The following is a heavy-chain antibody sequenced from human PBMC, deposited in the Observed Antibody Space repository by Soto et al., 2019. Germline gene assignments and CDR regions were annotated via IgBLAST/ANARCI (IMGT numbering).Heavy chain of an antibody. J-gene: IGHJ6*02. D-gene: IGHD6-13*01. V-gene: IGHV1-69*13. CDR3: ARVSGGGEYSSSWYYYYGMDV. CDR1: GGTFSSYA. Sequence: ASVKVSCKASGGTFSSYAISWVRQAPGQGLEWMGGIIPIFGTANYAQKFQGRVTITADESTSTAYMELSSLRSEDTAVYYCARVSGGGEYSSSWYYYYGMDVWGQGTTVTVSS. CDR2: IIPIFGTA.